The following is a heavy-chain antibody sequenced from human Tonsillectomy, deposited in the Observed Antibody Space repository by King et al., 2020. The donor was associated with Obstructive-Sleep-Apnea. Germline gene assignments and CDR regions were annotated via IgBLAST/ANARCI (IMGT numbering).Heavy chain of an antibody. CDR2: ISYDGSNK. D-gene: IGHD3-10*01. J-gene: IGHJ4*02. V-gene: IGHV3-30*18. CDR3: AKGEGCGSGSYPGDS. CDR1: GFTFSNYG. Sequence: VQLVESGGGVVQPGRSLRLSCAASGFTFSNYGMHWVRQAPGKGLEWVAVISYDGSNKNSADSVKGRFTIARDNSKNTLYLQMNSLRAEDTAVYYCAKGEGCGSGSYPGDSWGQGTLVTVSS.